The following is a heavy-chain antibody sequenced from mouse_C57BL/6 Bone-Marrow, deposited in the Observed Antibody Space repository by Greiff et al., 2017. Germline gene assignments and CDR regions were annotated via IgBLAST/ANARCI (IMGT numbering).Heavy chain of an antibody. J-gene: IGHJ1*03. CDR1: GYTFTSYW. V-gene: IGHV1-64*01. CDR3: ARSGGYDGDFDV. Sequence: VQLQQPGAELVKPGASVKLSCKASGYTFTSYWMHWVKQRPGQGLEWIGMIHPNSGSTNYNEKFKSKATLTVDKSSSTAYMQLSSLTSEDSAVYYCARSGGYDGDFDVWGTGTTGTVSS. D-gene: IGHD2-2*01. CDR2: IHPNSGST.